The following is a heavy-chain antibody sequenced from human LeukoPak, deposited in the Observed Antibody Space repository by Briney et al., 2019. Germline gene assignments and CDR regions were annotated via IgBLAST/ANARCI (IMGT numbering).Heavy chain of an antibody. CDR1: GLTFRNYA. Sequence: AGGSLRLSCAASGLTFRNYAMSWVRQAPGKGLEWASIMSGTGDSTYYAASMKGRFTISRDNPRKTVYLQMNSLRAEDTAVYFCAKADATIGGAFDIWGQGTMVTVSS. V-gene: IGHV3-23*01. CDR2: MSGTGDST. J-gene: IGHJ3*02. D-gene: IGHD3-3*01. CDR3: AKADATIGGAFDI.